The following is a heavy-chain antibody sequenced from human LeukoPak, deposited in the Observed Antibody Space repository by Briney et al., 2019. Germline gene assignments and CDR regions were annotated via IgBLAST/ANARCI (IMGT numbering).Heavy chain of an antibody. CDR3: ASGGYSSGWYGSFDI. J-gene: IGHJ3*02. D-gene: IGHD6-19*01. CDR2: LYSGGLT. Sequence: SETLSLTCTVSGASISSSDYYWGWTRQPPGKGLEWIGSLYSGGLTYYNPFLKSRVPISVDTSKNQFFLKVTSVTAADAAVYSCASGGYSSGWYGSFDIWGQWTVVTVSS. CDR1: GASISSSDYY. V-gene: IGHV4-39*01.